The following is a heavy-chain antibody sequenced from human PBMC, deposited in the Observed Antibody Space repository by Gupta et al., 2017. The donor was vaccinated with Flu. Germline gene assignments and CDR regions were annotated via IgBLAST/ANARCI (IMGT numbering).Heavy chain of an antibody. D-gene: IGHD6-13*01. Sequence: EVQLVQSGAEVKKPGESLKISCKGSGYSFTSYWIGWVRQMPGKGLEWMGIIYPGDSDTRYSPSFQGQVTISADKSISTAYLQWSSLKASDTAMYYCARLYSSSRYLRKYYFDYWGQGTLVTVSS. J-gene: IGHJ4*02. CDR1: GYSFTSYW. CDR2: IYPGDSDT. CDR3: ARLYSSSRYLRKYYFDY. V-gene: IGHV5-51*01.